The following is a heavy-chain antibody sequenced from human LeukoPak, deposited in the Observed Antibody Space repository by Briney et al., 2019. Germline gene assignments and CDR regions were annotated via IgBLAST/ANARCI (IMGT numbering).Heavy chain of an antibody. CDR3: ARGGYYDSSGYYYGVNY. CDR2: ISYDGSNK. V-gene: IGHV3-30*04. D-gene: IGHD3-22*01. J-gene: IGHJ4*02. Sequence: PGGSLRLFCAASGFTFSSYAMHWVRQAPGKGLEWVAVISYDGSNKYYADSVKGRFTISRDNSKNTLYLQMNSLRAEDTAVYYCARGGYYDSSGYYYGVNYWGQGTLVTVSS. CDR1: GFTFSSYA.